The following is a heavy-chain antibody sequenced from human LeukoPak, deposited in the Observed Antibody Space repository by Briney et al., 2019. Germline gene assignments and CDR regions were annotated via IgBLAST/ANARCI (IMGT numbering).Heavy chain of an antibody. Sequence: GKSLRLSCVASGSTFSTYGMHWVRQAPGKGLEWVGVISYDGHNEHYSDSVKGRFPISRDNSKNTLYLQMNSLRAEDSAVYYCVDSLDGTGWWDFDCWGQGTLVTVSS. V-gene: IGHV3-30*03. CDR1: GSTFSTYG. CDR2: ISYDGHNE. J-gene: IGHJ4*02. D-gene: IGHD6-19*01. CDR3: VDSLDGTGWWDFDC.